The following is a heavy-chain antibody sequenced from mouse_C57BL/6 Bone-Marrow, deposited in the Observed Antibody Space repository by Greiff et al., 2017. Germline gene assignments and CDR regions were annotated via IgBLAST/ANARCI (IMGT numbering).Heavy chain of an antibody. V-gene: IGHV5-15*01. CDR3: ARRRDYDGYSYAMDY. J-gene: IGHJ4*01. CDR2: ISNLAYSI. D-gene: IGHD2-3*01. Sequence: VQLKESGGGLVQPGGSLKLSCAASGFTFSDYGMAWVRQAPRKGPEWVAVISNLAYSINYADTVTGRFTVSGENAKNTLYLEMSSLRPEDTAMYYCARRRDYDGYSYAMDYWGQGTSVTVSS. CDR1: GFTFSDYG.